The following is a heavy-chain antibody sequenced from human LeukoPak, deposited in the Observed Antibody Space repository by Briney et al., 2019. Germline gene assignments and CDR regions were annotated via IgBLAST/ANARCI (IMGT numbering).Heavy chain of an antibody. Sequence: GGSLRLSCAASGFAFSSYSMNWVRQAPGKGLEWVSSISSSSSYIYYADSVKGRFTISRDNAKNSLYLQMNSLRAEDTAVYYCARLLAFWQIDYWGQGTLVTVSS. J-gene: IGHJ4*02. CDR2: ISSSSSYI. CDR3: ARLLAFWQIDY. CDR1: GFAFSSYS. D-gene: IGHD2-15*01. V-gene: IGHV3-21*01.